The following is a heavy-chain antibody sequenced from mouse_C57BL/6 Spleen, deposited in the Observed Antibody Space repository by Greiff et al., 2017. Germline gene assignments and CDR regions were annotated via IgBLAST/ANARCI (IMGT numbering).Heavy chain of an antibody. Sequence: QVQLKQPGAELVKPGASVKLSCKASGYTFTSYWMHWVKQRPGQGLEWIGMIHPNSGSTNYNEKFKSKATLTVDKSSSTASMQLSSLTSEDSAVYYCARDGSAWFAYWGQGTLVTVSA. J-gene: IGHJ3*01. CDR3: ARDGSAWFAY. CDR2: IHPNSGST. V-gene: IGHV1-64*01. D-gene: IGHD3-2*01. CDR1: GYTFTSYW.